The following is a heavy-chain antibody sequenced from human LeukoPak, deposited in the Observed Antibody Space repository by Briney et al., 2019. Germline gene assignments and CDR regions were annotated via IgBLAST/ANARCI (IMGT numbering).Heavy chain of an antibody. D-gene: IGHD1-7*01. V-gene: IGHV3-48*03. CDR1: GFSISSYE. CDR3: ARVELAPYYYYMDV. Sequence: PGGPLRLSCAASGFSISSYEMNWVRQAPGKGLEWVSYISSSGSTIYYADSVKGRFTISRDNAKNSLYLQMNSLRAEDTAVYYCARVELAPYYYYMDVWGKGTTVTVSS. CDR2: ISSSGSTI. J-gene: IGHJ6*03.